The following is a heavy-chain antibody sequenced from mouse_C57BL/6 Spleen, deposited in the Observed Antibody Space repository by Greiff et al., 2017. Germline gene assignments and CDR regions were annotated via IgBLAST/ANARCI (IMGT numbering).Heavy chain of an antibody. J-gene: IGHJ2*01. V-gene: IGHV1-55*01. CDR3: ARRDYYGSSYGY. CDR2: IYPGSGST. D-gene: IGHD1-1*01. Sequence: VKQRPGQGLEWIGDIYPGSGSTNYNEKFKSKATLTVDTSSSTAYMQLSSLTSEDSAVYYCARRDYYGSSYGYWGQGTTLTVSS.